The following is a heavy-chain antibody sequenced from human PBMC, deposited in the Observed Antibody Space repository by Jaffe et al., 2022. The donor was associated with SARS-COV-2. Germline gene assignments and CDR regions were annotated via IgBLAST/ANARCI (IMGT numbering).Heavy chain of an antibody. V-gene: IGHV3-73*01. D-gene: IGHD3-10*01. CDR2: IRSKANSYAT. CDR1: GFPFSGAA. CDR3: TRTEIYMATYYYYGMDV. Sequence: EVQLVESGGGLVQPGGSLKLSCAASGFPFSGAAMHWVRQASGKGLEWVGRIRSKANSYATAYAASVKGRFTISRDDSKNTAYLQMNSLKTEDTAVYYCTRTEIYMATYYYYGMDVWGQGTTVTVSS. J-gene: IGHJ6*02.